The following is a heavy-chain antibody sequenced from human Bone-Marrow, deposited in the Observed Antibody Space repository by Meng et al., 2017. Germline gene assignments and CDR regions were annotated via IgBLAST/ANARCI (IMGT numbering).Heavy chain of an antibody. Sequence: QVLLQQWGEGLLKPSETLTLTCTVYGESFNNGYYWTWIRQPPGKGLEWIGEINHSGGTDYNPSLKSRVTISQDTSKNQFSLKLNSVTAADTAVYFCARGQLILRTWGQGTLVTVSS. D-gene: IGHD1-1*01. J-gene: IGHJ4*02. CDR3: ARGQLILRT. CDR1: GESFNNGYY. CDR2: INHSGGT. V-gene: IGHV4-34*01.